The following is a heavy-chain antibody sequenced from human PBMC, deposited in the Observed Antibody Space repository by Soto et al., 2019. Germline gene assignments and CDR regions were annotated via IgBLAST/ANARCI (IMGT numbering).Heavy chain of an antibody. V-gene: IGHV3-11*01. D-gene: IGHD2-15*01. CDR1: GFTFSDYY. CDR2: ISSRGSTI. Sequence: GGSLRLSCAASGFTFSDYYMSWIRQAPGKGLEWVSYISSRGSTIYYADSVKGRFTISRENAKNSLYLQMNSLRAEDTAVYYCAVDGLDCSGGSCYSGSFFDYWGQGTLVTVSS. J-gene: IGHJ4*02. CDR3: AVDGLDCSGGSCYSGSFFDY.